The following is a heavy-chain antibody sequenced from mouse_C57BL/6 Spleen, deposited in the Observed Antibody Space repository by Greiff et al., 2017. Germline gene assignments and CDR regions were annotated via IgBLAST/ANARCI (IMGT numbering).Heavy chain of an antibody. CDR2: IDPNSGGT. D-gene: IGHD4-1*01. V-gene: IGHV1-72*01. J-gene: IGHJ4*01. Sequence: QVQLQQPGAELVKPGASVKLSCKASGYTFTSYWMHWVKQRPGRGLEWIGRIDPNSGGTKYNEKFKSKATLTVDKPSSTAYMQLSSLTSEDSAVXYCASSRANWDYYAMDYWGQGTSVTVSA. CDR3: ASSRANWDYYAMDY. CDR1: GYTFTSYW.